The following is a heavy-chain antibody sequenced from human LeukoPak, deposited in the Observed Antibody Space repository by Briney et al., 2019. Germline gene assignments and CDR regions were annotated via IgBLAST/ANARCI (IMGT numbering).Heavy chain of an antibody. CDR1: GYIFTGYY. CDR3: ARSNIATRRGDNWFDT. Sequence: ASVKVSCKTSGYIFTGYYIHWVRQAPGQGLEWMGWINPNSGGTNYAKKFQGRVIMTRDTSVSTTYMELSSLTSDDTAVYYCARSNIATRRGDNWFDTWGQGPLVTVSS. CDR2: INPNSGGT. V-gene: IGHV1-2*02. D-gene: IGHD6-6*01. J-gene: IGHJ5*02.